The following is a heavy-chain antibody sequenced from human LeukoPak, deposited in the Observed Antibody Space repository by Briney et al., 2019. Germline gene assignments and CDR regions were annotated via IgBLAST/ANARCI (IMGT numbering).Heavy chain of an antibody. D-gene: IGHD3-9*01. Sequence: GGSLRLSCAASGFTFAGYAMSWVRQAPGKGLEWVSAISASGGSTYYADSVKGRFTISRDNPKNTLYLQMNSLRAEDTAVYYCAKRDFDDYFDYWGQGTLVTVSS. J-gene: IGHJ4*02. CDR3: AKRDFDDYFDY. CDR1: GFTFAGYA. CDR2: ISASGGST. V-gene: IGHV3-23*01.